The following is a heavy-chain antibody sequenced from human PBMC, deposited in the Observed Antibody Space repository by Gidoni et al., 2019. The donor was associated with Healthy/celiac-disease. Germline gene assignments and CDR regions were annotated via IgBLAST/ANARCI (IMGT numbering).Heavy chain of an antibody. J-gene: IGHJ6*03. V-gene: IGHV3-30*03. Sequence: QVQLVESGGGVVQPGRSLRLSCAASGFTFSSYGMHWVRQAPGKGLEWVAVISYDGSNKYYADSVKGRFTISRDNSKNTLYLQMNSLRAEDTAVYYCATEPVRFLEWLRDYMDVWGKGTTVTVSS. CDR1: GFTFSSYG. CDR2: ISYDGSNK. CDR3: ATEPVRFLEWLRDYMDV. D-gene: IGHD3-3*01.